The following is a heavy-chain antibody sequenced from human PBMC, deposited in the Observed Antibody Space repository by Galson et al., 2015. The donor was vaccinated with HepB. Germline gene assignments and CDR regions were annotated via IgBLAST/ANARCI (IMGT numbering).Heavy chain of an antibody. D-gene: IGHD3-3*01. J-gene: IGHJ2*01. CDR3: ARDNGRSPSRFLEWFLVGSVFDL. V-gene: IGHV3-30-3*01. CDR2: ISYDGSNK. CDR1: GFTFSSYA. Sequence: SLRLSCAASGFTFSSYAMHWVRQAPGKGLEWVAVISYDGSNKYYADSVKGRFTISRDNSKNTLYLQMNSLRAEDTAVYYCARDNGRSPSRFLEWFLVGSVFDLWGRGTLVTVSS.